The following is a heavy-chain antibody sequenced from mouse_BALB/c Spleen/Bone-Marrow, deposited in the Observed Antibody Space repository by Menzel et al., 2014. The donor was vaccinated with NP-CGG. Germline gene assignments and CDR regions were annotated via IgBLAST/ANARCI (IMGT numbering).Heavy chain of an antibody. Sequence: EVQLQQSGPELVKPGASVKISCKASGYSFTGYFMNWVMQSHGKSLEWIGRINPYNGDTFYNQKFKGKATLTVDKSSSTAHMELRSLASEDSAVYYCAYSFITTAYYFDYWGQGTTLTVSS. CDR3: AYSFITTAYYFDY. D-gene: IGHD1-2*01. V-gene: IGHV1-20*02. CDR1: GYSFTGYF. J-gene: IGHJ2*01. CDR2: INPYNGDT.